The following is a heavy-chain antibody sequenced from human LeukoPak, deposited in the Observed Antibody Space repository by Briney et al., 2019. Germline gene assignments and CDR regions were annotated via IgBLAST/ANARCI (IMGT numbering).Heavy chain of an antibody. CDR3: ATAFDY. Sequence: GGSLRLSCAASGFTFSSYEMNWVRQAPGKGLEWASYISSSSNTMYYADSVKGRFTISRDNAKNSLYLQMNSLRDENTAVYYCATAFDYWGQGTLVAVSS. J-gene: IGHJ4*02. V-gene: IGHV3-48*03. CDR2: ISSSSNTM. CDR1: GFTFSSYE.